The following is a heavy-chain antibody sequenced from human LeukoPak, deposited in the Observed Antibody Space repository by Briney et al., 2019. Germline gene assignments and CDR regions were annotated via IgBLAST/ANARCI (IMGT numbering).Heavy chain of an antibody. V-gene: IGHV4-59*01. CDR3: ARIGGSRGVRHWFDP. Sequence: PSETLSLTCTVSGGSIDNYYWNWIRQTPGKGLEWIGYIYSSGSTFNTPSLKSRVTITVDTSKNQFSLKLSSVTAADTAVYYCARIGGSRGVRHWFDPWGQGTLVTVSS. D-gene: IGHD1-26*01. CDR1: GGSIDNYY. CDR2: IYSSGST. J-gene: IGHJ5*02.